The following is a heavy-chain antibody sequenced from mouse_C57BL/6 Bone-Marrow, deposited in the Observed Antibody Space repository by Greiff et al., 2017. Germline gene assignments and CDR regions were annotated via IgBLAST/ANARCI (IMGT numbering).Heavy chain of an antibody. J-gene: IGHJ2*01. CDR2: IDPENGDT. V-gene: IGHV14-4*01. CDR1: GFNIKDDY. Sequence: EVKLMESGAELVRPGASVKLSCTASGFNIKDDYMPWVKQRPEQGLEWIGWIDPENGDTEYASKFQGKATITADTSSNTAYLQLSSLTSEDTAVYYCTTGHYYYWGQGTTLTVSS. CDR3: TTGHYYY. D-gene: IGHD1-1*01.